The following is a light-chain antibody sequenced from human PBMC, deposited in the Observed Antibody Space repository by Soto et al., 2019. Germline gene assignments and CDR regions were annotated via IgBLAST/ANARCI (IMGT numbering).Light chain of an antibody. Sequence: DIVMTQSPLSLPVTPGEPASISCRSSQSLRHSNGYNYLNWYLQKPGQSPQLLIYLGSNRASGVPERFSGSGSGTDFTLKISRVEAEDVGVYYCMQALQNPYTFGQGTKLEIK. CDR2: LGS. J-gene: IGKJ2*01. V-gene: IGKV2-28*01. CDR1: QSLRHSNGYNY. CDR3: MQALQNPYT.